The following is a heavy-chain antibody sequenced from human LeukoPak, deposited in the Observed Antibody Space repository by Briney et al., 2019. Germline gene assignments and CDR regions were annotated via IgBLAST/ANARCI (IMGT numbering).Heavy chain of an antibody. CDR3: SKDIYYDFWSGYYGTFDY. CDR1: GFTFSSYA. J-gene: IGHJ4*02. V-gene: IGHV3-23*01. CDR2: ISRSGGST. Sequence: GGSLRLSCAASGFTFSSYAMSWVRQAPGKGLEWVSAISRSGGSTYYADSVKGRFTISRDNSKNTLYLQMNSLRAEDTAVYYCSKDIYYDFWSGYYGTFDYWGQGTLVTVSS. D-gene: IGHD3-3*01.